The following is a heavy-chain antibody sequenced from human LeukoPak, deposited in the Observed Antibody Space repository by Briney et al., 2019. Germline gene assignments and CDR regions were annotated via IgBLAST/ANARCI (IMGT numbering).Heavy chain of an antibody. J-gene: IGHJ4*02. V-gene: IGHV1-2*06. CDR3: ARVVSSYGSSPIDY. D-gene: IGHD5-18*01. CDR1: GYTFTGYY. CDR2: INPNSGGT. Sequence: PEASVKVSCKASGYTFTGYYMHWVRQAPGQGLEWMGRINPNSGGTNYAQKFQGRVTRTRDTSISTAYMELSRLRSDDTAVYYCARVVSSYGSSPIDYWGQGTLVTVSS.